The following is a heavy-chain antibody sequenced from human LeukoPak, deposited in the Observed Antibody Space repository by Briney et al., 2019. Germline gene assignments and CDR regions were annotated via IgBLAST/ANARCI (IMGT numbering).Heavy chain of an antibody. CDR1: GFTFITYT. CDR2: IPGSGVDT. V-gene: IGHV3-23*01. J-gene: IGHJ4*02. Sequence: GGSLRLSCAASGFTFITYTMAWVRQAPGGGLEWVSGIPGSGVDTFYADSVKGRFTISRDNSKNTLFLQMNSLRAEDTAVYYCAKEVGMYGTPTLDFWGQGTVVTVSS. D-gene: IGHD1/OR15-1a*01. CDR3: AKEVGMYGTPTLDF.